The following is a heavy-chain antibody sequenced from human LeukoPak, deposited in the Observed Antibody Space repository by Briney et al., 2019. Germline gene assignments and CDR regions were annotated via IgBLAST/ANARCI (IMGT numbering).Heavy chain of an antibody. J-gene: IGHJ4*02. CDR2: IYYSGST. CDR3: ARLPEGATYVDY. CDR1: GGSISSYY. V-gene: IGHV4-59*08. Sequence: SETLSLTCTVSGGSISSYYWSWIRQPPGKGLEWIGYIYYSGSTNYNPSLKSRVTISVDTSKNQFSLKLSSVTAADTAVYYCARLPEGATYVDYWGQGTLVTVSS. D-gene: IGHD1-26*01.